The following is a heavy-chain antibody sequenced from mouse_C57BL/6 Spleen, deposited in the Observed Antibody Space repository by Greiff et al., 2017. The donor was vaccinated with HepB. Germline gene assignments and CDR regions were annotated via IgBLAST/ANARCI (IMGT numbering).Heavy chain of an antibody. CDR1: GFSLSTSGMG. CDR2: IYWDDDK. Sequence: ESGPGILQSSQTLSLTCSFSGFSLSTSGMGVSWIRQPSGQGLEWLAHIYWDDDKRYNPSLKSRLTISKDTSRNQVFLKITSVDTADTATYYCARTYYYGSSYGYFDVWGTGTTVTVSS. V-gene: IGHV8-12*01. J-gene: IGHJ1*03. CDR3: ARTYYYGSSYGYFDV. D-gene: IGHD1-1*01.